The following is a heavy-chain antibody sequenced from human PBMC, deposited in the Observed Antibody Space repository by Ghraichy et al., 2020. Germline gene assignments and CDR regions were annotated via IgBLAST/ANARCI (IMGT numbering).Heavy chain of an antibody. D-gene: IGHD3-3*01. CDR1: GFTFSSYE. V-gene: IGHV3-48*03. Sequence: GGSLRLSCAASGFTFSSYEMNWVRQAPGKGLEWVSYISSSGSTIYYADSVKGRFTISRDNAKNSLYLQMNSLRAEDTAVYYCARGDRTGIFGVVKYGMDVWGQGTTVTVSS. CDR3: ARGDRTGIFGVVKYGMDV. CDR2: ISSSGSTI. J-gene: IGHJ6*02.